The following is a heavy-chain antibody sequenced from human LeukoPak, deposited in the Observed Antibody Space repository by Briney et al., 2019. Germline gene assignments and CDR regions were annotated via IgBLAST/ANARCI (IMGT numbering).Heavy chain of an antibody. J-gene: IGHJ4*02. CDR2: ISSSSSYI. CDR3: ARDRDIVATTLPIDY. V-gene: IGHV3-21*01. Sequence: GGSLRLSCAPSGFTFSSYSMNWVRQAPGKGLEWVSSISSSSSYIYYADSVKGRFTISRDNAKNSLYLQMNSLRAEDTAVYYCARDRDIVATTLPIDYWGQGTLVTVSS. CDR1: GFTFSSYS. D-gene: IGHD5-12*01.